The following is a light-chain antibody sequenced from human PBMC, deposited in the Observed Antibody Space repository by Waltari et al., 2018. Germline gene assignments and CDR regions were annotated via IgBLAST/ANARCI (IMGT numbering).Light chain of an antibody. CDR1: QSVSSH. V-gene: IGKV3-11*01. Sequence: EIVLTQSPGTLSLSPGERATLSCRASQSVSSHLAWYQQKPGQAPRRLIYDTSNRATGIPARFSGSGSGTDFTLTISSLEPEDFAVYHCQQRITWPITFGQGTRLEIK. CDR3: QQRITWPIT. CDR2: DTS. J-gene: IGKJ5*01.